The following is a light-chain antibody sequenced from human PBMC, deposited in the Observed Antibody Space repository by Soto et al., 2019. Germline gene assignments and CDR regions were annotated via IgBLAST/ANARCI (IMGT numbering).Light chain of an antibody. CDR1: QSVSIY. J-gene: IGKJ5*01. V-gene: IGKV3-11*01. CDR3: QQRDNWPIS. Sequence: EIVLTQSPATRSLSPRERATLSCRASQSVSIYLAWYQQKPGQAPRLLIYDASNRATGIPARFSASGSGTDFTLTISSLEPEEFAVYYCQQRDNWPISVGQGTRLEIK. CDR2: DAS.